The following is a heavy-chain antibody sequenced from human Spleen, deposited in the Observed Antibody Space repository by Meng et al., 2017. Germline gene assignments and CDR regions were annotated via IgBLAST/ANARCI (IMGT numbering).Heavy chain of an antibody. CDR1: GYTFAAYW. CDR3: IYYYDTSGYYF. Sequence: QWQLVQSGPEVKQPGSSVKLACKPSGYTFAAYWIHWLRQAPGQGLEWMGRIDPNNDHTQYAQNFQGRVTMTSDTSISTVYMELNGLRSDDTAVYYCIYYYDTSGYYFWGQGTLVTVSS. D-gene: IGHD3-22*01. V-gene: IGHV1-2*06. CDR2: IDPNNDHT. J-gene: IGHJ4*02.